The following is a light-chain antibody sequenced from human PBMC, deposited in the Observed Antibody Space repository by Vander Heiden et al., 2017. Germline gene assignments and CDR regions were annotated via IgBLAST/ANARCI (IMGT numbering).Light chain of an antibody. CDR1: QGISSY. Sequence: IQLTQSPSFLSASVADRVTITCRASQGISSYLAWYQQRPGKAPKLLIYAASTLQSGVPSRFSGSGSGTEFTLTLSSLQPEDFATYYCQPLNRYLITFGQGTRLEIK. V-gene: IGKV1-9*01. CDR3: QPLNRYLIT. CDR2: AAS. J-gene: IGKJ5*01.